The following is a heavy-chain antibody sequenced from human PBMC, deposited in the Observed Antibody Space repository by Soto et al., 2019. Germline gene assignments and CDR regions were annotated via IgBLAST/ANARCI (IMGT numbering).Heavy chain of an antibody. Sequence: QVQLVQSGAEVKKPGASVKVSYKASDYTFSSYGISWVRQAPGQGLEWMGWIGADNGNTNYAQKFQGRVTMTTDTSTSTAYMELRSLRSDDTAVYYCARDLVLGVVILDDWGQGTLVTVSS. CDR3: ARDLVLGVVILDD. D-gene: IGHD3-3*01. J-gene: IGHJ4*02. V-gene: IGHV1-18*01. CDR2: IGADNGNT. CDR1: DYTFSSYG.